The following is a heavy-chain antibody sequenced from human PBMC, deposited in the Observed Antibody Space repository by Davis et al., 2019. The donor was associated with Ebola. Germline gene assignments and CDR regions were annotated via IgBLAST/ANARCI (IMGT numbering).Heavy chain of an antibody. CDR2: ISSSGSTI. V-gene: IGHV3-48*03. D-gene: IGHD6-19*01. CDR3: ASVGIVVFHGMDV. Sequence: GESLKISCAASGFTVSSNYMNWVRQAPGKGLEWVSYISSSGSTIYYADSVKGRFTISRDNAKNSLYLQMNSLRAEDTAVYYCASVGIVVFHGMDVWGQGTTVTVSS. CDR1: GFTVSSNY. J-gene: IGHJ6*02.